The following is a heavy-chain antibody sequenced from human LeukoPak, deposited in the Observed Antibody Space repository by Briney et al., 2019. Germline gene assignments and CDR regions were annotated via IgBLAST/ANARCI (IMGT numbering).Heavy chain of an antibody. Sequence: GGSLRLSCAASGFTFSDYYMSWIRQAPGKGPEWVSYISSSGSTIYYADSVKGRFTISRDNAKNSLYLQMNSLRAEDTAVYYCASTIGWFRELFTSDYWGQGTLVTVSS. CDR2: ISSSGSTI. J-gene: IGHJ4*02. CDR3: ASTIGWFRELFTSDY. V-gene: IGHV3-11*01. CDR1: GFTFSDYY. D-gene: IGHD3-10*01.